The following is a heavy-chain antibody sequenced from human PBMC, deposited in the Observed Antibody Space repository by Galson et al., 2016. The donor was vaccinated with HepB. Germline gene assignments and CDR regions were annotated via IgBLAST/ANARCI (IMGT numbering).Heavy chain of an antibody. Sequence: CAISGDSVSSNSAAWNWIRQSPSRGLEWLGRTYYRSKWYNDYAVSVKSRITINPDTSKNQFSLQLNSVTPEDTAVYYCARESEGYCSSTSCYTDNYYHGMDVWGQVTTVTVSS. CDR1: GDSVSSNSAA. D-gene: IGHD2-2*02. J-gene: IGHJ6*02. CDR2: TYYRSKWYN. V-gene: IGHV6-1*01. CDR3: ARESEGYCSSTSCYTDNYYHGMDV.